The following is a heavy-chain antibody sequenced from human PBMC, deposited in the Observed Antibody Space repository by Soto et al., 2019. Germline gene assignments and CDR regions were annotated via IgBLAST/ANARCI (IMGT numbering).Heavy chain of an antibody. CDR2: IIPIFGTA. J-gene: IGHJ4*02. Sequence: QVQLVQSGAEVKKPGSSVKVSCQASGGTFSSYSIDWVRQAPGQGLEWMGEIIPIFGTANYAQKFQGRVTIHADESTSTAYMELSSLRSEDTAVYYCARDGGRHSGGIDYWGQGTLVTVSS. V-gene: IGHV1-69*01. CDR1: GGTFSSYS. D-gene: IGHD1-26*01. CDR3: ARDGGRHSGGIDY.